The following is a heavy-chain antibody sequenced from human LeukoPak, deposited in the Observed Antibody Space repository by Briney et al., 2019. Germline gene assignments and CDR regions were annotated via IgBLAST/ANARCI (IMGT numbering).Heavy chain of an antibody. CDR2: TYYRSKWYN. D-gene: IGHD6-13*01. Sequence: SQTLSLSCAISGDSVSSNGAAWNWIRQSPSMGLEWLGRTYYRSKWYNDYAASVKSRITINPDTSKNQFSLQLNSVTPEDTAIYYCARIAAGAANNFDYCGRGTLVTVSS. J-gene: IGHJ4*02. CDR1: GDSVSSNGAA. V-gene: IGHV6-1*01. CDR3: ARIAAGAANNFDY.